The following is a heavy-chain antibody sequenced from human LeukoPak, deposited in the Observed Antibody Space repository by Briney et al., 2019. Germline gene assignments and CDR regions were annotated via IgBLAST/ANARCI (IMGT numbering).Heavy chain of an antibody. D-gene: IGHD1-26*01. CDR2: ISAYNGNT. V-gene: IGHV1-18*01. J-gene: IGHJ4*02. CDR1: GYTFTSYG. Sequence: ASVKVSCKASGYTFTSYGISWVRQAPGQGLEWXGWISAYNGNTNYAQKLQGRVTMTTDTSTSTAYMELSSLRSEDTAVYYCASLLTGGSYADYWGQGTLVTVSS. CDR3: ASLLTGGSYADY.